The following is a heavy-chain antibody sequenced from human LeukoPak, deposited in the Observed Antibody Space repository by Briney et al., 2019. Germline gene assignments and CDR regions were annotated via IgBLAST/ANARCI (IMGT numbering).Heavy chain of an antibody. CDR1: GYTFTSYY. CDR2: INPSGGST. D-gene: IGHD6-13*01. Sequence: ASVKVSRKASGYTFTSYYMHWVRQAPGQGLEWMGIINPSGGSTSYAQKFQGRVTMTRDTSTSTVYMELSSLRSEDTAVYYCARDEIAAAYGTNWFDPWGQGTLVTVSS. CDR3: ARDEIAAAYGTNWFDP. V-gene: IGHV1-46*01. J-gene: IGHJ5*02.